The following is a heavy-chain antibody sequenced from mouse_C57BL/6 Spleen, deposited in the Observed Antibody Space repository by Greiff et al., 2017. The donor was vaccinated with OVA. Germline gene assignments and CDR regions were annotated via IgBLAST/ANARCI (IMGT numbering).Heavy chain of an antibody. CDR3: ASLYGYDGGRYFDY. D-gene: IGHD2-2*01. CDR1: GYTFTSYW. V-gene: IGHV1-64*01. J-gene: IGHJ2*01. Sequence: QVQLQQPGAELVKPGASVKLSCKASGYTFTSYWMHWVKQRPGQGLEWIGMIHPNSGSTNYNEKFKSKATLTVDKSSSTAYMQLSSLTSEDSAVYYCASLYGYDGGRYFDYWGQGTTLTVAS. CDR2: IHPNSGST.